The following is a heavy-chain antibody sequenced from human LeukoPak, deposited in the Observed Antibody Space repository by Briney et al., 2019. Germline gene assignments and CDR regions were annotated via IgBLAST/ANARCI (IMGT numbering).Heavy chain of an antibody. V-gene: IGHV1-46*01. Sequence: GASVKDSCKASGYTFTRYFMHWVRQAPGQGLEWMGIINPSGGSTTYAQKFQGRVTMTRDTSTSTVYMELSSLKSEDTAVYYCASLSKADGFDIWGQGTTVTVFS. J-gene: IGHJ3*02. CDR3: ASLSKADGFDI. CDR1: GYTFTRYF. D-gene: IGHD2/OR15-2a*01. CDR2: INPSGGST.